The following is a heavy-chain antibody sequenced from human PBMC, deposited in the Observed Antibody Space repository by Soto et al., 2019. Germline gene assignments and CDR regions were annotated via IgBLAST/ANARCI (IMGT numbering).Heavy chain of an antibody. CDR1: GFTFTSYW. V-gene: IGHV3-7*01. D-gene: IGHD4-17*01. J-gene: IGHJ4*02. CDR3: ASQRDLGDYDY. Sequence: PGGSLRLSCVASGFTFTSYWMSWVRQAPGKGLEWVANVKQDGSVTYYVDSVRGRFIISRDNAKNSVYLQMSSLTAEDPAVYYCASQRDLGDYDYWGQGILVTVSS. CDR2: VKQDGSVT.